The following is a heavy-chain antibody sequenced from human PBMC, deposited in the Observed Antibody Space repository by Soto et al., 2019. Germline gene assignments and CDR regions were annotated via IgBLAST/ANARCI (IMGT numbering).Heavy chain of an antibody. CDR2: INPGSGAA. D-gene: IGHD3-3*01. Sequence: QVQLVQSGAEVKKPGASVKISCTASGYTVTTHYMHWVRQAPGRGLEWMGAINPGSGAAKYTQTFQARVTMTRDTSINTVYMEMSALRPEETAVFYCARGGEVGVAGSAAFDMWGQGTMVTVSS. CDR1: GYTVTTHY. V-gene: IGHV1-46*01. J-gene: IGHJ3*02. CDR3: ARGGEVGVAGSAAFDM.